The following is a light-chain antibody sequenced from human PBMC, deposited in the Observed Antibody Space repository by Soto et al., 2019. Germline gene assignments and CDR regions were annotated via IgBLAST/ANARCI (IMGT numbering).Light chain of an antibody. Sequence: DIQMTQSPSTLSASIGDRITITCRASQSVSNWLAWYQQKPGKAPKLLIFDASTLESGVPSRFSGSACRTEFTITISSLQPDDFATYYCQQYNSHSPVFGQGTKVEIK. V-gene: IGKV1-5*01. CDR1: QSVSNW. J-gene: IGKJ1*01. CDR2: DAS. CDR3: QQYNSHSPV.